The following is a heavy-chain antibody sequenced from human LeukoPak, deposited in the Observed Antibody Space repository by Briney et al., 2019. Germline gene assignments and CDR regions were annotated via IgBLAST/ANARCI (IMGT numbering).Heavy chain of an antibody. CDR2: ISGSGGST. D-gene: IGHD6-13*01. CDR1: GFTFSRYA. CDR3: AKLRAGSLAAGDY. V-gene: IGHV3-23*01. J-gene: IGHJ4*02. Sequence: GGSLRLSCAASGFTFSRYAMSWVRQAPGKGLQWVSAISGSGGSTYYADSVKGRFTISRDNSKNTLYLQMNSLRAEDTAVYYCAKLRAGSLAAGDYWGQGTLVTVSS.